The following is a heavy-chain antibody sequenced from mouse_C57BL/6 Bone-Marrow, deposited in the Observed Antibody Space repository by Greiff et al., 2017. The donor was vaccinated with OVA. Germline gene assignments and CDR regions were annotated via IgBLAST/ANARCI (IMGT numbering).Heavy chain of an antibody. Sequence: EVQLVESGGGLVQPKGSLKLSCAASGFSFNTYAMNWVRQAPGKGLEWVARIRSKSNNYATYYADSVKDRFTISRDDSESMLYLQMNNLKTEDTAMYYCVRSVATRFDYWGQGTTLTVSS. CDR3: VRSVATRFDY. CDR1: GFSFNTYA. D-gene: IGHD1-1*01. J-gene: IGHJ2*01. V-gene: IGHV10-1*01. CDR2: IRSKSNNYAT.